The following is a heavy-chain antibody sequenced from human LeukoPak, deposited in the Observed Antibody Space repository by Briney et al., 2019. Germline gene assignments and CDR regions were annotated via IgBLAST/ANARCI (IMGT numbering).Heavy chain of an antibody. V-gene: IGHV4-59*01. CDR3: ASGGVSSGYYRLTPGYYGMDV. D-gene: IGHD3-22*01. CDR1: GGSISSYY. Sequence: PSETLSLTCTVSGGSISSYYWSWIRQPPRKGLEWIGYIYYSGSTNYNPSLKSRVTISVDTSKNQFSLKLSSVTAADTAVYYCASGGVSSGYYRLTPGYYGMDVWGQGTTVTVSS. J-gene: IGHJ6*02. CDR2: IYYSGST.